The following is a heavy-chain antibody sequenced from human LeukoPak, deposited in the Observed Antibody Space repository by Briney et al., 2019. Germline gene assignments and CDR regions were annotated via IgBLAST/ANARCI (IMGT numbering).Heavy chain of an antibody. J-gene: IGHJ2*01. CDR1: GFTFSSYE. CDR2: ISSSGSTI. CDR3: TREDNWYFDL. V-gene: IGHV3-48*03. Sequence: PGGSLRLSCAASGFTFSSYEMNWVRQAPGKGLEWVSYISSSGSTIYYADSVKGRFTISRDNAKNSLYLQMNSLRAEDTAVYYCTREDNWYFDLWGRGTLVTVSS.